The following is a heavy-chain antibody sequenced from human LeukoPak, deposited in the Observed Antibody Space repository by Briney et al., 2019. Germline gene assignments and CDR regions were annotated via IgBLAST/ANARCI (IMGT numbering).Heavy chain of an antibody. V-gene: IGHV4-30-2*01. D-gene: IGHD2-2*01. CDR1: GGSISSGGYY. J-gene: IGHJ5*02. CDR3: ARGAMARRGGWFDP. Sequence: SATLSLTCAVSGGSISSGGYYWSWIRQPPGKGLEWIGYIYHSGSTYYNPSLKSRVTISVDRSKNQFSLKLSSVTAADTAVYYCARGAMARRGGWFDPWGQGTLVTVSS. CDR2: IYHSGST.